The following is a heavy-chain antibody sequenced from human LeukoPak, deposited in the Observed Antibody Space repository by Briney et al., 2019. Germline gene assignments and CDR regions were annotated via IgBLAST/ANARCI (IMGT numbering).Heavy chain of an antibody. Sequence: ASVKVSCKVSGYTLTELSMHWVRQAPGKGLEWMGGFDPEDGETIYAQKFQGRVTMTEDTSTDAAYMELSSLRSEDTAVYYCATVLEWLSIHSLLYWGQGTLVTVSS. D-gene: IGHD3-3*01. CDR1: GYTLTELS. CDR2: FDPEDGET. CDR3: ATVLEWLSIHSLLY. V-gene: IGHV1-24*01. J-gene: IGHJ4*02.